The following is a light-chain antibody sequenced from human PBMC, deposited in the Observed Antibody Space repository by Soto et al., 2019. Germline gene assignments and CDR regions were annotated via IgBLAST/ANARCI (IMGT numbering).Light chain of an antibody. CDR3: QQYTNWPPIT. Sequence: EIVMTQSPATLSVSPGVRATLSCRASQSVGSSVAWYRQKPSQAPRLLIYSASTRATGIPDRFSGSGSGTEFTLTISSLQSEDFGVYYCQQYTNWPPITFGQGTRLEIK. CDR1: QSVGSS. V-gene: IGKV3-15*01. J-gene: IGKJ5*01. CDR2: SAS.